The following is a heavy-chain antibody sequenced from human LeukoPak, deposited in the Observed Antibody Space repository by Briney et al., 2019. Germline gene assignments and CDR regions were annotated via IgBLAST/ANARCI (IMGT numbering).Heavy chain of an antibody. D-gene: IGHD2-15*01. CDR1: AFTFSTYS. CDR2: ISYDGPNK. J-gene: IGHJ4*02. V-gene: IGHV3-30*04. Sequence: GGSLRLSCAASAFTFSTYSMHWVRQAPGKGLEWVAAISYDGPNKNYADSVKGRFTISRDNAKSSVYLQMNRLRAEDTAVYYCARATRGVASNFDYWGQGTLVTVSS. CDR3: ARATRGVASNFDY.